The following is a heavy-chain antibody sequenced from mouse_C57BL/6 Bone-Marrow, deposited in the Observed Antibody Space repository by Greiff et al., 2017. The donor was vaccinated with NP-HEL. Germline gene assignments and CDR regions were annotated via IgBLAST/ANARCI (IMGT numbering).Heavy chain of an antibody. CDR1: GYTFTDHI. D-gene: IGHD3-2*02. J-gene: IGHJ3*01. CDR3: ALDSSGSAWFAY. Sequence: QLQESGAELASPGASVTLSCKASGYTFTDHIMNWVKKRPGQGLEWIGRIYPVSGETHYNQKFMGKATFSVDRSSSTVYMVLNSLTSEDPAVYYCALDSSGSAWFAYWGQGTLVTVSA. CDR2: IYPVSGET. V-gene: IGHV1-11*01.